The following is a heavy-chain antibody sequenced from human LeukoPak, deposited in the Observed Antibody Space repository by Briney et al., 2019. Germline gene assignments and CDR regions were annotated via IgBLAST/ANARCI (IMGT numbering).Heavy chain of an antibody. CDR1: GGSISSSSYC. J-gene: IGHJ4*02. V-gene: IGHV4-39*07. CDR2: IHIRGST. Sequence: PSETLSLTCTVSGGSISSSSYCWGWIRQPPGKGLEWVGRIHIRGSTDYSPSLKSRVSMSVDTSKNQFFLRLRSVTAADTAVYYCVRDGTGDSSGWHLWGQGTLVTVSS. D-gene: IGHD6-19*01. CDR3: VRDGTGDSSGWHL.